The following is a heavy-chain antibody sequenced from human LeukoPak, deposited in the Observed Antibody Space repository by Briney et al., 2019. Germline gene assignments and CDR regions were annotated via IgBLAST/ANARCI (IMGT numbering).Heavy chain of an antibody. D-gene: IGHD6-19*01. CDR2: IYHSGST. Sequence: SETLSLTCTVSGGSISTYYWSWIRQPPGKGLEWIGYIYHSGSTKYNPSLKSRVTISVDTSQNQFSLKLSSVTAADTAVYYCARLIAVAGTYYFDYWGQGTLVTVSS. CDR3: ARLIAVAGTYYFDY. CDR1: GGSISTYY. J-gene: IGHJ4*02. V-gene: IGHV4-59*12.